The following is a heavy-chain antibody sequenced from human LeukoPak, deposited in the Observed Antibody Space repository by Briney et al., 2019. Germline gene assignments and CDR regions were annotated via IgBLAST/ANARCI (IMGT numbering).Heavy chain of an antibody. V-gene: IGHV4-34*01. CDR1: GGSLSGYY. CDR2: INHSGST. CDR3: ARAQWLENYYYYGMDV. J-gene: IGHJ6*02. Sequence: SETLSLTCAVYGGSLSGYYWSWLRQPPGRGREWIGEINHSGSTNYNPPLKSGVTISVDTSKSQFSLKPSSVTAADTAVYYCARAQWLENYYYYGMDVGGQGTTVTVSS. D-gene: IGHD6-19*01.